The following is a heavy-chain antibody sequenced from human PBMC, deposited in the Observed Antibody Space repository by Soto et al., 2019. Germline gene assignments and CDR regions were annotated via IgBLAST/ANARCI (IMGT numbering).Heavy chain of an antibody. CDR3: ARFGPQIYYYYGMDV. J-gene: IGHJ6*02. Sequence: SETLSLTCAVYGGSFSGYYWSWIRQPPGKGLEWIGEINHSGSTNYNPSLKSRVTISVDTSKNQFSLKLSSVTAADTAVYYCARFGPQIYYYYGMDVWGQGTTVTVSS. CDR1: GGSFSGYY. CDR2: INHSGST. D-gene: IGHD3-10*01. V-gene: IGHV4-34*01.